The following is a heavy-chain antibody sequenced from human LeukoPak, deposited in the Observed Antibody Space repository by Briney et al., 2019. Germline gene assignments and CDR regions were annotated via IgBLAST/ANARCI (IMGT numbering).Heavy chain of an antibody. J-gene: IGHJ4*02. V-gene: IGHV3-21*01. CDR1: GFTFSSYN. Sequence: AGGSLRLSCAASGFTFSSYNMNWVRQAPGRGLEWASFISSSSSYIYYADSVKGRFTISRDNAKNSLYLQMNSLRAEDTAVYYCASAGDSSEIDYWGQGSLVTVSS. CDR3: ASAGDSSEIDY. CDR2: ISSSSSYI. D-gene: IGHD5-18*01.